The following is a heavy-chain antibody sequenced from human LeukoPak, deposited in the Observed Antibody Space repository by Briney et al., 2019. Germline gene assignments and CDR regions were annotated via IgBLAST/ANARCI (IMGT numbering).Heavy chain of an antibody. J-gene: IGHJ6*02. D-gene: IGHD3-10*01. CDR1: GYTISAYY. CDR2: IHPNSGGT. CDR3: STMGANGSGSYTPYYYGMDV. Sequence: ASVKVSCKASGYTISAYYMHWVRQAPGQGLEWMGGIHPNSGGTNYAQRFQGRVTMTRDTSINTAYMELSTLRSDDTAVYYCSTMGANGSGSYTPYYYGMDVWGQGTTVTVSS. V-gene: IGHV1-2*02.